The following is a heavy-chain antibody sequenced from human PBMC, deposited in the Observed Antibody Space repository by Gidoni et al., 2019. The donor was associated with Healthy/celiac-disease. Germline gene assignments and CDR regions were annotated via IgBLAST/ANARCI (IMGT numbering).Heavy chain of an antibody. Sequence: EVQLLESGGGLVQPGGSLRPSCPASGFTFSSYAMAWVRQAPGKGLECVSAIGGSGGSTYYADSVKGRFTISRDNSKNALYLQMNSLRAEDTALYYCAKWTVVDYWGQGTLVTVSS. V-gene: IGHV3-23*01. J-gene: IGHJ4*02. D-gene: IGHD4-17*01. CDR1: GFTFSSYA. CDR3: AKWTVVDY. CDR2: IGGSGGST.